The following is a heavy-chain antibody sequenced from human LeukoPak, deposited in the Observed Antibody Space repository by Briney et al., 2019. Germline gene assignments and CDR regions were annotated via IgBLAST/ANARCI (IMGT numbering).Heavy chain of an antibody. CDR3: AKAFSSSWYGFDY. V-gene: IGHV3-30*18. D-gene: IGHD6-13*01. CDR1: EFTFSSYA. CDR2: ISYHGSNK. Sequence: GTSLRLSCAASEFTFSSYAMHWVRQAPGKGLEWVAFISYHGSNKYYADSVKGRFTISRDNSKNTLYLQMNSLRPEDTAIYYCAKAFSSSWYGFDYWGQGTLVTVSS. J-gene: IGHJ4*02.